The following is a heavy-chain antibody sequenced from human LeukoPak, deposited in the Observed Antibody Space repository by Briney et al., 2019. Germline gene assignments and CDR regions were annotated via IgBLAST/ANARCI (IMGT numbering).Heavy chain of an antibody. CDR1: GFTFSSYS. CDR2: ISSSSSYI. Sequence: GGSLRLSCAASGFTFSSYSMNWVRQAPGKGLEWVSSISSSSSYIYYADSVKGRFTISRDNAKNSLYLQMNSLRAEDTAVYYCARVIAAAGSWGMDAWGQGTTVTVSS. CDR3: ARVIAAAGSWGMDA. D-gene: IGHD6-13*01. J-gene: IGHJ6*02. V-gene: IGHV3-21*01.